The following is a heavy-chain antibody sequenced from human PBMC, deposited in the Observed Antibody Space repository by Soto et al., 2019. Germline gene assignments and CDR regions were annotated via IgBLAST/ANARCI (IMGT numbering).Heavy chain of an antibody. CDR2: IYYSGST. Sequence: PSETLSLTCTVSGGSISSGGYYWSWIRQHPGKGLEWIGYIYYSGSTYYNPSLKSRVTISVDTSKNQFSLKLSSVTAADTAVYYCARVPTTVTTLFDYWGQGTLVTVSS. CDR3: ARVPTTVTTLFDY. D-gene: IGHD4-4*01. J-gene: IGHJ4*02. CDR1: GGSISSGGYY. V-gene: IGHV4-31*03.